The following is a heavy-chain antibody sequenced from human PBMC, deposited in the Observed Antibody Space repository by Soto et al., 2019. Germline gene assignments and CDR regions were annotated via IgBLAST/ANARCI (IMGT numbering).Heavy chain of an antibody. V-gene: IGHV4-39*01. D-gene: IGHD6-13*01. J-gene: IGHJ6*02. CDR1: GGSISSSSYY. CDR3: ARQSSSWDYYYYGMDV. Sequence: SDTLSLTCTVSGGSISSSSYYWSWIRQPPGKELEWIGSIYYGGSTYYNPSLKSRVTISVDTSKNQFSLRLSSVTAADTAVYNCARQSSSWDYYYYGMDVWGQGTTVTVA. CDR2: IYYGGST.